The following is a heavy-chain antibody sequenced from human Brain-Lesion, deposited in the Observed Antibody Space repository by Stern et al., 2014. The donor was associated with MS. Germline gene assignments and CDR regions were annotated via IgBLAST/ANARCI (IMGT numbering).Heavy chain of an antibody. Sequence: QVQLVQSGPGLVKPSQTLSLTCTVSGGSISSGSYYWNWIRQPAGKGLEWIGRMYSSGSINPNPSRKCRVTIAGATTKNKFSLKVVPGTAADTAVYYCARETGGYTYGDTDFFDFWGQGALVTVSS. D-gene: IGHD5-18*01. J-gene: IGHJ4*02. V-gene: IGHV4-61*02. CDR1: GGSISSGSYY. CDR2: MYSSGSI. CDR3: ARETGGYTYGDTDFFDF.